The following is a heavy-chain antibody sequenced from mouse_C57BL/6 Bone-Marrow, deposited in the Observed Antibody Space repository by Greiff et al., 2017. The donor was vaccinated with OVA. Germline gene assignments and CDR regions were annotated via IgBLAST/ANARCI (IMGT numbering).Heavy chain of an antibody. CDR2: IYPGGGYT. Sequence: VKLMESGAELVRPGTSVKMSCKASGYTFTNYWIGWAKQRPGHGLEWIGDIYPGGGYTNYNEKFKGKATLTADKSSSTAYMQFSSLTSEDSAIYYCARGDYGSRYYFDYWGQGTTLTVSS. CDR1: GYTFTNYW. V-gene: IGHV1-63*01. CDR3: ARGDYGSRYYFDY. D-gene: IGHD1-1*01. J-gene: IGHJ2*01.